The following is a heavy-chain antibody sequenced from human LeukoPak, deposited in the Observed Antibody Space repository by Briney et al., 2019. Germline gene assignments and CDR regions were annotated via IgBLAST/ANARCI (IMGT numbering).Heavy chain of an antibody. CDR1: GGSISSYS. J-gene: IGHJ5*02. Sequence: SETLSFTCTVSGGSISSYSWSWIRQPPGKGLEWIACISYSGSTKYNPSLKSRVTISVDTSKNQLSLKLSSVTAADTAVYYCAREPVFDSSGYLNWFHPWGQGTLVTVSS. CDR2: ISYSGST. CDR3: AREPVFDSSGYLNWFHP. V-gene: IGHV4-59*01. D-gene: IGHD3-22*01.